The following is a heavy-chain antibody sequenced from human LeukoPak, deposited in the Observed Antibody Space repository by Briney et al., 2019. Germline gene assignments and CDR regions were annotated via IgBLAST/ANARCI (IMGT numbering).Heavy chain of an antibody. D-gene: IGHD2-21*02. V-gene: IGHV3-23*01. CDR3: TTYCGGDCYPLDFDY. Sequence: GGSLRLSCAASGFTFSSYAMSWVRQAPGKGLEWVSAISGSGDSTYYGDSVKGRFTISRDNSKNTLYLQMNSLKTEDTAVYYCTTYCGGDCYPLDFDYWGQGTLVTVSS. CDR1: GFTFSSYA. CDR2: ISGSGDST. J-gene: IGHJ4*02.